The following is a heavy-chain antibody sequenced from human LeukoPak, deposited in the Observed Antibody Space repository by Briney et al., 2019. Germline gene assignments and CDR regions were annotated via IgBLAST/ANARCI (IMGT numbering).Heavy chain of an antibody. Sequence: PSETLSLTCTVSGGSISSGSYYWSWIRQPAGKGLEWIGRIYTSGSTNYNPSLKSRVTISVDTSKNQFSLKLTSLTAADTAMYYCGRNAAYCIDCWGQGILVTVSS. J-gene: IGHJ1*01. CDR1: GGSISSGSYY. D-gene: IGHD3-9*01. V-gene: IGHV4-61*02. CDR2: IYTSGST. CDR3: GRNAAYCIDC.